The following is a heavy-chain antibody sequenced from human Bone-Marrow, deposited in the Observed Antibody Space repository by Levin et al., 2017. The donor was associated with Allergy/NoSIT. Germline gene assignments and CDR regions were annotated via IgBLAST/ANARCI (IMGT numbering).Heavy chain of an antibody. J-gene: IGHJ6*03. CDR2: ISAYNGNT. Sequence: ASVKVSCKASGYTFTSYGISWVRQAPGQGLEWMGWISAYNGNTNYAQKLQGRVTMTTDTSTSTAYMELRSLRSDDTAVYYCARGGIFGVYYYYYYMDVWGKGTTVTVSS. CDR1: GYTFTSYG. CDR3: ARGGIFGVYYYYYYMDV. V-gene: IGHV1-18*01. D-gene: IGHD3-3*01.